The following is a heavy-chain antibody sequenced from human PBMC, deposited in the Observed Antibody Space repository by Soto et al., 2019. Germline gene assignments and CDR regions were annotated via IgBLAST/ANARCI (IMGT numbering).Heavy chain of an antibody. CDR3: AYGSWGSKGFFDN. J-gene: IGHJ4*02. Sequence: PGESLKISCEASGYNFNTYWIAWVRQMPGKGLEWMGMIYPGDSETKYSESFQGQVTMSVDNSLSIAYLQWRSLKASDTATYFCAYGSWGSKGFFDNWGQGTLVTVSS. CDR2: IYPGDSET. D-gene: IGHD3-16*01. V-gene: IGHV5-51*01. CDR1: GYNFNTYW.